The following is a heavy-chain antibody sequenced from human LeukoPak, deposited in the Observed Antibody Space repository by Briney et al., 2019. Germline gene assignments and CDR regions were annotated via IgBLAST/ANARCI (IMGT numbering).Heavy chain of an antibody. Sequence: GGSLRLSCITSGFIFSNSGMHWVRQAPGKGLEWVAFIRFDATNQYYADSVKGRFTISRDNSKNTLYLQMNSLRAEDTAVYYCAKNPVYYDSSGYYYEYYMDVWGKGTTVTVSS. CDR2: IRFDATNQ. CDR3: AKNPVYYDSSGYYYEYYMDV. V-gene: IGHV3-30*02. CDR1: GFIFSNSG. J-gene: IGHJ6*03. D-gene: IGHD3-22*01.